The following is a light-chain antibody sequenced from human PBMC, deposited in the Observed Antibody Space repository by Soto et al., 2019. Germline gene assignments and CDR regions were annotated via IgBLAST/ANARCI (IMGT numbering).Light chain of an antibody. CDR3: CSSAGGCTWV. Sequence: QSALTQPRSVSGSPGQSVTISCIGTSSDVVSWYQQHPDKAPKLIIYYVTQRPSGVPDRFSASQSGNTASLTISGLQAEDEADYYCCSSAGGCTWVFGGGTKLTVL. CDR2: YVT. CDR1: SSDV. V-gene: IGLV2-11*01. J-gene: IGLJ3*02.